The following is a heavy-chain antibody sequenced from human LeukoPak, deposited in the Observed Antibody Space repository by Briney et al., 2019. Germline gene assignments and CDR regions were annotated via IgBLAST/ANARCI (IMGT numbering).Heavy chain of an antibody. D-gene: IGHD2-21*02. CDR3: AREASVTATLDAFDI. CDR1: GATFSSYA. CDR2: IIPIFGPA. V-gene: IGHV1-69*01. Sequence: SVKVSCKASGATFSSYAISWVRQAPGQGLEWMGGIIPIFGPANYAQKFQGRVTITADESTSTAYMELSSLRSEDTAVYYCAREASVTATLDAFDIWGQGTMVTVSS. J-gene: IGHJ3*02.